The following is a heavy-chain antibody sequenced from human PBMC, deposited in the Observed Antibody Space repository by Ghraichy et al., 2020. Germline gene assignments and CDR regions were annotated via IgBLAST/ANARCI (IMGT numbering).Heavy chain of an antibody. Sequence: LSLTCAASGFTFSGYTMNWVRQAPGKGLEWVSSIGRSSTFVYYADSVQGRFTISRDTAGNSLYLQMNSLRVEDTAVYYCARDFTVYGIGWYPAFDYWGQGTLVTVSS. V-gene: IGHV3-21*01. CDR3: ARDFTVYGIGWYPAFDY. CDR2: IGRSSTFV. CDR1: GFTFSGYT. J-gene: IGHJ4*02. D-gene: IGHD6-19*01.